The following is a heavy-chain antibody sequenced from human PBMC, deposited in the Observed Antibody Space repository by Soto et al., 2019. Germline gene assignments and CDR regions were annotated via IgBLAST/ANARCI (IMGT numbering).Heavy chain of an antibody. D-gene: IGHD3-16*01. Sequence: QVQLVESGGGVVQPGKSLRLSCAASGFTFSSYVMHWVRQAPGKGLEWVAVIASDGIFKYFADSVKGRFTISRDNSKNTLYLEMNSLRAEDRAVYYCAREEGAMDVWGQGTTVTVSS. V-gene: IGHV3-30*04. CDR2: IASDGIFK. CDR1: GFTFSSYV. J-gene: IGHJ6*02. CDR3: AREEGAMDV.